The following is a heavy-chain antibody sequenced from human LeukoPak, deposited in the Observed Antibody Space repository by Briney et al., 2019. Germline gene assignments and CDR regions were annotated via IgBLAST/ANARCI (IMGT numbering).Heavy chain of an antibody. D-gene: IGHD5-18*01. CDR1: GFTFSDYS. Sequence: PGRSLTLSCAPSGFTFSDYSVNWVRQAPGKGLEWVSSISSSSTYIYYADSVKGRFTISRDNSKNTLYLQINSLRAEDTAVYYCAKVNAGYSYGPIDYWGQGTLVTVSS. CDR3: AKVNAGYSYGPIDY. J-gene: IGHJ4*02. CDR2: ISSSSTYI. V-gene: IGHV3-21*01.